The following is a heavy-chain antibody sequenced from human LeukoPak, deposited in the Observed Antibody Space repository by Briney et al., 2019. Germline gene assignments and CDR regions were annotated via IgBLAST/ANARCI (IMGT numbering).Heavy chain of an antibody. Sequence: PGGSLRLSCAASGFTFSSYEMNWVRQAPGKGLEWVSYISSSGSTIYYADSVKGRFTISRDNAKNSLYLQMNSLRAEDTAVYYCAKGRKSGIVVVPAAMVFDYWGQGTLVTVSS. J-gene: IGHJ4*02. CDR3: AKGRKSGIVVVPAAMVFDY. CDR1: GFTFSSYE. CDR2: ISSSGSTI. D-gene: IGHD2-2*01. V-gene: IGHV3-48*03.